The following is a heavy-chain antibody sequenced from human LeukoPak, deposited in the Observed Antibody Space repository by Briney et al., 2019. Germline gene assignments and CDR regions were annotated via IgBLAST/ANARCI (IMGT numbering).Heavy chain of an antibody. J-gene: IGHJ4*02. CDR3: ARAGLYNWNYEGTAYFDY. V-gene: IGHV3-53*01. CDR2: IYSGGST. CDR1: GFTFSSYA. Sequence: PGGSLRLSCAASGFTFSSYAMSWVRQAPGKGLEWVSVIYSGGSTYYADSVKGRFTISRDNSKSTLYIQMNSLRAEDTALYYCARAGLYNWNYEGTAYFDYWGQGTLVTVSS. D-gene: IGHD1-7*01.